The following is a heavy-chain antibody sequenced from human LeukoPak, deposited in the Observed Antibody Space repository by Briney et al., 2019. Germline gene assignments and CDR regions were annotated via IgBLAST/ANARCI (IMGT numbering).Heavy chain of an antibody. CDR1: GLTFSSYA. CDR3: ARDLIWFGELLLDY. J-gene: IGHJ4*02. Sequence: GGSLRLSCAASGLTFSSYAMHWVRQAPGKGLEWVAVISYDGSNKYYADSVKGRFTISRDNSKNTLYLQMNSLRAEDTAVYYCARDLIWFGELLLDYWGQGTLVTVSS. D-gene: IGHD3-10*01. V-gene: IGHV3-30*04. CDR2: ISYDGSNK.